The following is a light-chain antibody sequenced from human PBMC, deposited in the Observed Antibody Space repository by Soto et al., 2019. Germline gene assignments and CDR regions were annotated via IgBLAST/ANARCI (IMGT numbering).Light chain of an antibody. CDR3: SSYTSSSTVV. J-gene: IGLJ2*01. Sequence: QSALTQPASVSGSPGLSITISCTGTSSDVGGYNYVSWYQQHPGKAPKLMIYEVSNRPSGVSNRFSGSKSGNTASLTISGLQAEDEADYYCSSYTSSSTVVFGGGTKLTVL. CDR1: SSDVGGYNY. V-gene: IGLV2-14*01. CDR2: EVS.